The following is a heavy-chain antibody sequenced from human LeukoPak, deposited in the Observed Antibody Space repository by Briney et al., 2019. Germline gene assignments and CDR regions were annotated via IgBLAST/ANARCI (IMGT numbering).Heavy chain of an antibody. CDR3: AGTTGEYSSSSVGGYYYMDV. CDR2: IIPIFGTA. V-gene: IGHV1-69*05. CDR1: GGTFSSYA. D-gene: IGHD6-6*01. J-gene: IGHJ6*03. Sequence: SVKVSCKASGGTFSSYAISWVRQAPGQGLEWMGGIIPIFGTANYAQKFQGRVTITTDESTSTAYMELSSLRSEDTAVYYCAGTTGEYSSSSVGGYYYMDVWGKGTTVTVSS.